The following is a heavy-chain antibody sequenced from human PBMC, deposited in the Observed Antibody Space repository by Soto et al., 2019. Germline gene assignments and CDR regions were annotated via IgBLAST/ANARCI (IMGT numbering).Heavy chain of an antibody. CDR1: GFIFGDYA. D-gene: IGHD1-1*01. Sequence: PGGSLRLSCVGSGFIFGDYAMGWIRQAPGKGLEWISYISLSGYVTFVADSVKGRFTFSRDNRKNTLYVQMNSLTAGDTAVYYCVRWWNGFDYWGQGTLVPVSS. J-gene: IGHJ4*02. V-gene: IGHV3-11*01. CDR3: VRWWNGFDY. CDR2: ISLSGYVT.